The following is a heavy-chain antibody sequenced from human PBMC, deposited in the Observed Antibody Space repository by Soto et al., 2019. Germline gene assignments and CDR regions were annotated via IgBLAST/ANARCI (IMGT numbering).Heavy chain of an antibody. D-gene: IGHD2-21*02. V-gene: IGHV4-4*01. Sequence: LSLTCGVSGGTVASSHWWSWVRQSPGGGLEWIGNVYHTGDTNLNPSLQSRVTISVDKSNNQFSLRLNSLTAADTAVYFCAREIVTAGGNNYFDPWGPGTLVTVSS. J-gene: IGHJ5*02. CDR2: VYHTGDT. CDR1: GGTVASSHW. CDR3: AREIVTAGGNNYFDP.